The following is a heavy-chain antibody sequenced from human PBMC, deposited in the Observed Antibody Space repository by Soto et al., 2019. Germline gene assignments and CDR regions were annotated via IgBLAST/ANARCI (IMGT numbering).Heavy chain of an antibody. CDR1: DGSSSGYY. V-gene: IGHV4-34*01. CDR3: ARGRITMLH. J-gene: IGHJ4*02. Sequence: QVQLQQWGAGLLKPSETLSLTCTVYDGSSSGYYWSWVRQPPGKGLEWIGEINPSGSTNYNPSRKRRVTISVDTSNNQFSLNVNSVTAADTAVYYCARGRITMLHWGQGTLVTVSS. D-gene: IGHD3-10*02. CDR2: INPSGST.